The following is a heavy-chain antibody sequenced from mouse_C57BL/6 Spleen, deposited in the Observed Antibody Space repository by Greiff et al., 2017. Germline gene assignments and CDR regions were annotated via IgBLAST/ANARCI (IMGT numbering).Heavy chain of an antibody. D-gene: IGHD3-2*02. Sequence: QVQLQQSGAELMKPGASVKLSCKATGYTFTGYWIEWVKQRPGHGLEWIGEILPGSGRTNYNDKFKGKATFTADTSSNTAYMQLSSLTTEDSAIYYCARRGGTGSGHPWFAYWGQGTLVTVSA. CDR1: GYTFTGYW. CDR3: ARRGGTGSGHPWFAY. J-gene: IGHJ3*01. V-gene: IGHV1-9*01. CDR2: ILPGSGRT.